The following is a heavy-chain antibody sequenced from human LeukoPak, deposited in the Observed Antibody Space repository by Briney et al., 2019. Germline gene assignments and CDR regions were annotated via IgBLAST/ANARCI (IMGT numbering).Heavy chain of an antibody. Sequence: GGSLRLSCAASGFIFSSYSMNWVRQAPGKGLEWVSSISSSSSNIYYADSVKGRFTISRDNAKNSLYLQMNSLRAEDTAVYYCAREGGITMVRGLDYWGQGTLVTVSS. V-gene: IGHV3-21*06. J-gene: IGHJ4*02. CDR1: GFIFSSYS. CDR3: AREGGITMVRGLDY. D-gene: IGHD3-10*01. CDR2: ISSSSSNI.